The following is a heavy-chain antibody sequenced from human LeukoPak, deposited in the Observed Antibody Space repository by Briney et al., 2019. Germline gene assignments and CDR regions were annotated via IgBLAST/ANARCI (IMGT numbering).Heavy chain of an antibody. D-gene: IGHD3-3*01. CDR2: TYYRSKWYN. CDR3: AREGLGITIFVGGLDYAFDI. CDR1: GDSVSSNSAA. J-gene: IGHJ3*02. Sequence: SQTLSLTCAISGDSVSSNSAAWNWIRQSPSRGLEWLGRTYYRSKWYNDYAVSVKSRITINPDTSKNQFSLQLNSVTPEDTAVYYCAREGLGITIFVGGLDYAFDIWGQGTMVTVSS. V-gene: IGHV6-1*01.